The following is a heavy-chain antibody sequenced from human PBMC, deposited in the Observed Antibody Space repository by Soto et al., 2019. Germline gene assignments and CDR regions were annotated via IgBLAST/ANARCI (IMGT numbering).Heavy chain of an antibody. CDR3: ARDSGTVGYDDS. V-gene: IGHV1-69*04. Sequence: GAPVKVSCKASGGTFSTYTINCVRQAPGQGLEWMGRIIPLLDVTNNAQRFQGRVTITADKSTSTVYMELTSLTSQDTAVYYCARDSGTVGYDDSWGQGTLVTVSS. D-gene: IGHD3-10*01. CDR2: IIPLLDVT. CDR1: GGTFSTYT. J-gene: IGHJ4*02.